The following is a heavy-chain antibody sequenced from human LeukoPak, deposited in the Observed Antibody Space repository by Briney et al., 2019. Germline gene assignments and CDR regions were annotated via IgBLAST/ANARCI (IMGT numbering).Heavy chain of an antibody. CDR3: AREFTN. CDR2: ITRSSSYI. Sequence: GGSLRLSCAASGFNFSIYDMNWVRQAPGKGLEWVSCITRSSSYIYYADSLKGRFTISRDNAKNSLYLEMNSLRAEDTAVYYCAREFTNWGQGTLVTASS. CDR1: GFNFSIYD. V-gene: IGHV3-21*01. J-gene: IGHJ4*02.